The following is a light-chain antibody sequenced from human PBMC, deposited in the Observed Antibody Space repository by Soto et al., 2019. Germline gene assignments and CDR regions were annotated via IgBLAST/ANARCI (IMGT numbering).Light chain of an antibody. CDR2: AAS. CDR1: QGISSY. CDR3: QQLNSYPF. V-gene: IGKV1-9*01. J-gene: IGKJ3*01. Sequence: DIQLTQSPSFLSASVGDRVTITCRASQGISSYLAWYQQKPGKAPKLLIYAASTLQSGVPSRFSGSGSGTEFTLTIRSLQPEDFATYYCQQLNSYPFFGPGTKVDI.